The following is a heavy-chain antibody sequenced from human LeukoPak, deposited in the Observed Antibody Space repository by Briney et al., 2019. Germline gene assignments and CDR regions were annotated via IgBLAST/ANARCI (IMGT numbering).Heavy chain of an antibody. D-gene: IGHD3/OR15-3a*01. CDR1: EFHFSTHG. Sequence: GGTLRLSCAASEFHFSTHGMNWVRQAPGKGLEWVSGISPSGDITYYADSVMGRFTISRDNRKSTVSLQMNSLRAEDTALYYCVRDLDWGAFDVWGQGTMVTVSS. CDR2: ISPSGDIT. V-gene: IGHV3-23*01. CDR3: VRDLDWGAFDV. J-gene: IGHJ3*01.